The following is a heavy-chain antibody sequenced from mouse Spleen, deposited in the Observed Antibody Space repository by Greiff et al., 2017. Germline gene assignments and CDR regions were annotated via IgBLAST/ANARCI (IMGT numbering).Heavy chain of an antibody. CDR1: GYTFTSYW. Sequence: VQGVESGAELAKPGASVKMSCKASGYTFTSYWMHWVKQRPGQGLEWIGYINPSTGYTEYNQKFKDKATLTADKSSSTAYMQLSSLTSEDSAVYYCARYYYGSSYVGYWGQGTTLTVSS. V-gene: IGHV1-7*01. D-gene: IGHD1-1*01. CDR2: INPSTGYT. J-gene: IGHJ2*01. CDR3: ARYYYGSSYVGY.